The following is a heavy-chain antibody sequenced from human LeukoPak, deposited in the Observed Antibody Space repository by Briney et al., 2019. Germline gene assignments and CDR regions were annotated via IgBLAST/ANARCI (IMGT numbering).Heavy chain of an antibody. CDR1: GFTFSSYA. CDR2: ISGSGGNT. CDR3: AKETHSSLSGRFDP. J-gene: IGHJ5*02. Sequence: HPGGSLRLSCAASGFTFSSYAMTWVRQAPGKGLEWVSVISGSGGNTYYADSVKGRFTISRDNSKNTLYLQMNSLRAEDTAVYYCAKETHSSLSGRFDPWGQGTLVTVSS. V-gene: IGHV3-23*01. D-gene: IGHD6-19*01.